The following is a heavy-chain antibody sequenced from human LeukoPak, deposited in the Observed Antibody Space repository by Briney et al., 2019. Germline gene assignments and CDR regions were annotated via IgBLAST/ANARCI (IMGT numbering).Heavy chain of an antibody. Sequence: SETLSLTCAVYGGSFSGYYWSWIRQPPGKGLKWIGEINHGGDTNFNPSLKSRVTISIDTSKNQFSLKLSSVTAADTAVYYCARATEYYYDSSGYYGLAFDIWGQGTMVTVSS. V-gene: IGHV4-34*01. D-gene: IGHD3-22*01. CDR2: INHGGDT. CDR3: ARATEYYYDSSGYYGLAFDI. CDR1: GGSFSGYY. J-gene: IGHJ3*02.